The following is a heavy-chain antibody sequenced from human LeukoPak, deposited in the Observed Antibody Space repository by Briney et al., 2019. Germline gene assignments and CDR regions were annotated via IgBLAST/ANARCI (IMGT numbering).Heavy chain of an antibody. Sequence: SETLSLTCTVSGGSISSSSYYWGWIRQPPGKGLEWIGSIYYSGSTYYNPSLKSRVTISVDTSKNQFSLKLSSVTAADTAVYYCARDSGWGRTQLDAFDIWGQGTMVTVSS. D-gene: IGHD5-18*01. J-gene: IGHJ3*02. CDR1: GGSISSSSYY. CDR2: IYYSGST. CDR3: ARDSGWGRTQLDAFDI. V-gene: IGHV4-39*07.